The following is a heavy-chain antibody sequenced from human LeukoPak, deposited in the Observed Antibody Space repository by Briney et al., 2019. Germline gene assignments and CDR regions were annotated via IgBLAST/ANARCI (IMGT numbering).Heavy chain of an antibody. Sequence: PGGSLRLSCAASGFIVSSNYMSWVRQAPGKGLEWVGRIKSKSDGGTIDYAAPVKGRFTISRDDSKNTLYLQMHSLTTEDTAVYYCATTRTYWGQGTLVTVSS. J-gene: IGHJ4*02. V-gene: IGHV3-15*01. CDR3: ATTRTY. CDR2: IKSKSDGGTI. CDR1: GFIVSSNY.